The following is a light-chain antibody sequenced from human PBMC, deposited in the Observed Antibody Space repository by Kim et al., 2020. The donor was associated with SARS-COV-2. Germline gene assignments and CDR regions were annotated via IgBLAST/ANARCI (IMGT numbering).Light chain of an antibody. Sequence: QSVLTQPPSASGTPGQRVTISCSGSSSNIGSNYVYWYQQLPGTAPKLLIYSNNQRPSGVPDRFSGSKSGTSASLAISGLRSEDEADYYCAAWDDGLSGWVFGGGTQLTVL. CDR2: SNN. J-gene: IGLJ3*02. V-gene: IGLV1-47*02. CDR1: SSNIGSNY. CDR3: AAWDDGLSGWV.